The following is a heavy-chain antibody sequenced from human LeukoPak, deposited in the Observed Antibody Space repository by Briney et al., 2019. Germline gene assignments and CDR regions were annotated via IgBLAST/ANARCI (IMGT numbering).Heavy chain of an antibody. CDR2: INPNSGGT. D-gene: IGHD3-22*01. V-gene: IGHV1-2*02. CDR3: ARAARPPYYYDSSGYPQSGNYYYMDV. Sequence: GASVKISCKASGYTFTNYYMHWVRQAPGQGLEWMGWINPNSGGTNYAQKFQGRVTMTRDTSISTAYMELSRLRSDDTAVYYCARAARPPYYYDSSGYPQSGNYYYMDVWGKGTTVTVSS. CDR1: GYTFTNYY. J-gene: IGHJ6*03.